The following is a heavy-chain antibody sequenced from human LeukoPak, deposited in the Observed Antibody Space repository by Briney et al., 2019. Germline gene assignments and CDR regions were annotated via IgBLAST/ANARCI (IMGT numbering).Heavy chain of an antibody. D-gene: IGHD3-22*01. Sequence: ASVKVSCKASGYTFTSYDINWVRQATGQGLEWMGWMNPNSGNTGYAQKFQGRVTITADKSTSTAYMELSSLRSEDTAVYYCARVEYYYDSSGYYEAGAFDIWGQGTMVTVSS. CDR1: GYTFTSYD. J-gene: IGHJ3*02. CDR2: MNPNSGNT. V-gene: IGHV1-8*01. CDR3: ARVEYYYDSSGYYEAGAFDI.